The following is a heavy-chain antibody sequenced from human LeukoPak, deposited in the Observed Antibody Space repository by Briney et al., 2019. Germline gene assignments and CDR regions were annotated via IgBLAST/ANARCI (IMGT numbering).Heavy chain of an antibody. CDR3: ARIGQLVTYYYYYYMDV. D-gene: IGHD6-6*01. V-gene: IGHV3-48*03. CDR1: GFTFSSYE. CDR2: ISSSGSTI. Sequence: GGSLRLSCAASGFTFSSYEMNWVRQAPGKGLEWVSYISSSGSTIYYADSVKGRFTISRDNAKNSLYLQMNSLRAEDTAVYYCARIGQLVTYYYYYYMDVWGKGTTVTVSS. J-gene: IGHJ6*03.